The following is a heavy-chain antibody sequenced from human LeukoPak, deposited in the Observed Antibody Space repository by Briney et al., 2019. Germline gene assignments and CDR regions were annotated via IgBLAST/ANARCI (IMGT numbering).Heavy chain of an antibody. CDR1: GGSISSGGYY. Sequence: TSETLSLTCTVSGGSISSGGYYWSWIRQPPGKGLEWIGEINHSGSTNYNPSLKSRVTISVDTSKNQFSLKLSSVTAADTAVYYCARGRLRVATTDFIYWGQGTLVTVSS. D-gene: IGHD5-12*01. J-gene: IGHJ4*02. CDR2: INHSGST. CDR3: ARGRLRVATTDFIY. V-gene: IGHV4-39*07.